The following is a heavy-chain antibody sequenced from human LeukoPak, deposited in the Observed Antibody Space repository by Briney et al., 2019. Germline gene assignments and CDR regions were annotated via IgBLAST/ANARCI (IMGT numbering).Heavy chain of an antibody. J-gene: IGHJ4*02. CDR2: ISSSSSYI. D-gene: IGHD1-1*01. Sequence: GGSLRLSCAASGFTFSSYSMNWVRRAPGKGLEWVSSISSSSSYIYYADSVKGRFTISRDNAKNSLYLQMNSLRAEDTAVYYCASGGQGTFDYWGQGTLVTVSS. V-gene: IGHV3-21*01. CDR1: GFTFSSYS. CDR3: ASGGQGTFDY.